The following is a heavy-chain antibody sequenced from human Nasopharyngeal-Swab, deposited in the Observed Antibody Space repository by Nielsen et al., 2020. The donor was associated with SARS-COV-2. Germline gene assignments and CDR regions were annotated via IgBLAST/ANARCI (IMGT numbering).Heavy chain of an antibody. V-gene: IGHV3-30-3*01. CDR1: GFTFSSYA. D-gene: IGHD2-2*01. CDR3: ARGELLSNAFDI. J-gene: IGHJ3*02. Sequence: GESLKISCAASGFTFSSYAMHWVRQAPGKGLEWVAVISYDGSNKYYADSAKVRFTISRDNSKNTLYLQMNSLRAEDTAVYYCARGELLSNAFDIWGQGTMVTVSS. CDR2: ISYDGSNK.